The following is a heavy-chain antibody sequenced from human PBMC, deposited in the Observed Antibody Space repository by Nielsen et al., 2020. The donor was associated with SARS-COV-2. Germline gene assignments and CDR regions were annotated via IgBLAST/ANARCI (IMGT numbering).Heavy chain of an antibody. V-gene: IGHV5-51*01. CDR1: GYSFTSYW. CDR3: ARSSNGDYDFWSGYRYYYMDV. D-gene: IGHD3-3*01. Sequence: KVSCKGSGYSFTSYWIGWVRQMPGKGLEWMGIIYLGDSDTRYSPSFQGQVTISADKSISTAYLQWSSLKASDTAMYYCARSSNGDYDFWSGYRYYYMDVWGKGTTVTVSS. J-gene: IGHJ6*03. CDR2: IYLGDSDT.